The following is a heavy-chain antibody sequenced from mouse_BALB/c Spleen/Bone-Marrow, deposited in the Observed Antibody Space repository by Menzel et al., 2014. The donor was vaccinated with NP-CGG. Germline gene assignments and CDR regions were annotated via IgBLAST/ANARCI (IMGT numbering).Heavy chain of an antibody. J-gene: IGHJ4*01. D-gene: IGHD4-1*01. V-gene: IGHV1S22*01. Sequence: LQQSGSELVRPGASVKLSCKASGYTFTSYWMHWVKQRPGQGLEWIGNIYPGSGSTNYDEKFKSKATLTVDTSSSTAYMQLSSLTSEDSAVYYCTRETGRAMDYWGQGTSVTVSS. CDR3: TRETGRAMDY. CDR2: IYPGSGST. CDR1: GYTFTSYW.